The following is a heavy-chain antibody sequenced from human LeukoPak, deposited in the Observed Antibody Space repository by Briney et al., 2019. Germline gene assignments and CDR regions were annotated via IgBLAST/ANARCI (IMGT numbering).Heavy chain of an antibody. Sequence: AASVKVSCKASGYTFTGYYMHWVRQAPGQGLEWMGGIIPIFGTANYAQKFQGRVTITADESTSTAYMELSSLRSEDTAVYYCARDGTYYYDSSGYLGAFDIWGQGTMVTVSS. CDR3: ARDGTYYYDSSGYLGAFDI. CDR2: IIPIFGTA. D-gene: IGHD3-22*01. CDR1: GYTFTGYY. J-gene: IGHJ3*02. V-gene: IGHV1-69*13.